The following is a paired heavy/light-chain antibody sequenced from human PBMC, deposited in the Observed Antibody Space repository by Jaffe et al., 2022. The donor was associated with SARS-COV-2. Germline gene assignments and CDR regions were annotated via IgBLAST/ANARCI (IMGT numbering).Light chain of an antibody. V-gene: IGKV3-20*01. CDR2: GAS. CDR3: QQYGSSSIT. CDR1: QSVSSNY. J-gene: IGKJ5*01. Sequence: EIVLTQSPGTLSLSPGERATLSCRASQSVSSNYLAWYQQKPGQAPRLLIHGASIRATGIPVRFSGSGSGTDFTLTISRLEPEDFAVYYCQQYGSSSITFGQGTRLEIK.
Heavy chain of an antibody. CDR1: GFTFSTYG. J-gene: IGHJ3*02. D-gene: IGHD2-15*01. CDR2: IWYDESSK. V-gene: IGHV3-33*01. CDR3: ASPLGCGGGICYFDAFGI. Sequence: QVQLVESGGGVVQPGTSLTLSCAASGFTFSTYGMHWVRQAPGQGLEWVAVIWYDESSKYYADSVKGRFTVSRDNSKNTLYLQMNSLRAEDTAVYYCASPLGCGGGICYFDAFGIWGQGTMVTVSS.